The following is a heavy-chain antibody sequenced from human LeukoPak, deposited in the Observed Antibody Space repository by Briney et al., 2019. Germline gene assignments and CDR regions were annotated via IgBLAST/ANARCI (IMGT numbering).Heavy chain of an antibody. Sequence: QPGGSLRLSCAASGFTFSSYGMHWVRQAPGKGLEWVAFIRYDGSNKYYADSVKGRFTISRDNSKNTLYLQMNSLRAEDTAVYYCGRIAINANNGMDVWGQGTTVTVSS. CDR2: IRYDGSNK. CDR3: GRIAINANNGMDV. V-gene: IGHV3-30*02. CDR1: GFTFSSYG. J-gene: IGHJ6*02. D-gene: IGHD1/OR15-1a*01.